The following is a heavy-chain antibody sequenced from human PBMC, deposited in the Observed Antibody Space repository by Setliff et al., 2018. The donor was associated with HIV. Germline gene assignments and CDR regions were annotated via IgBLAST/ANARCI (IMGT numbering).Heavy chain of an antibody. CDR1: GYTFTSNG. V-gene: IGHV1-18*01. Sequence: ASVKVSCKTSGYTFTSNGISWVRQAPGQGLEWMGWISAYNGNTNYVQTFQGRVTMTTDTFTSTAYMELRSLRSDDTAVYYCARDIASRYYYDSSGYPTVDYWGQGTLVTVSS. CDR3: ARDIASRYYYDSSGYPTVDY. CDR2: ISAYNGNT. J-gene: IGHJ4*02. D-gene: IGHD3-22*01.